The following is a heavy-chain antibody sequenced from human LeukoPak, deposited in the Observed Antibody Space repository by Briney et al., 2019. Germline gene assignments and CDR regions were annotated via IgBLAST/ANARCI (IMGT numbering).Heavy chain of an antibody. J-gene: IGHJ4*02. CDR2: INPSGGST. D-gene: IGHD3-10*01. Sequence: ASVKLSCKASGYTFTNYYMHWVRQAPGQGLEWMGIINPSGGSTSSAQKFQGRVTMTRDTSTSTVYMELSSLRSEDTAVYYCARDRFTMVRGIIPGYWGQGTLVTVSS. CDR1: GYTFTNYY. CDR3: ARDRFTMVRGIIPGY. V-gene: IGHV1-46*01.